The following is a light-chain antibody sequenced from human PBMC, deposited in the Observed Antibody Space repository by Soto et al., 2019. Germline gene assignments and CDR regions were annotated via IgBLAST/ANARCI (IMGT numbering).Light chain of an antibody. CDR2: GAS. Sequence: EIVLTQSPGTLSLSSGERATLSCRASQSVRSNYLAWYQQKPGQAPRLLIYGASSRATGIPDRFGGSGSGTDFPLTISRLEPDDFAVYYCQQYASSPLTFGGGTKVEIK. J-gene: IGKJ4*01. V-gene: IGKV3-20*01. CDR1: QSVRSNY. CDR3: QQYASSPLT.